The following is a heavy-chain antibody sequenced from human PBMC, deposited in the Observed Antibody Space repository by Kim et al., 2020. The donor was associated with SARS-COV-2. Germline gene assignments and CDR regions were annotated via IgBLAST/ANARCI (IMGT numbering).Heavy chain of an antibody. CDR1: GFTFSNAW. D-gene: IGHD1-26*01. Sequence: GGSLRLSCAASGFTFSNAWMSWVRQAPGKGLEWVGRIKSKTDGGTTDYAAPVKGRFTISRDDSKNTLYLQMNSLKTEDTAVYYCTTDPWELVPFDYWGQGTLVTVSS. J-gene: IGHJ4*02. CDR2: IKSKTDGGTT. CDR3: TTDPWELVPFDY. V-gene: IGHV3-15*01.